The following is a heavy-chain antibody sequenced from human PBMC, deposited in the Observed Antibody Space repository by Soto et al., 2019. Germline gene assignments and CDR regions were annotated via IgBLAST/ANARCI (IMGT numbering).Heavy chain of an antibody. CDR3: AKDAESSSWYARSYYYGMDV. J-gene: IGHJ6*02. V-gene: IGHV3-30*18. Sequence: QVQLVESGGGVVQPGRSLRLSCAASGFTFSSYGMHWVRQAPGKGLEWVAVISYDGSNKYYADSVKGRFTISRDNSKNTLYLQMNRLRAEDTAVYYCAKDAESSSWYARSYYYGMDVWGQGTTVTVSS. D-gene: IGHD6-13*01. CDR1: GFTFSSYG. CDR2: ISYDGSNK.